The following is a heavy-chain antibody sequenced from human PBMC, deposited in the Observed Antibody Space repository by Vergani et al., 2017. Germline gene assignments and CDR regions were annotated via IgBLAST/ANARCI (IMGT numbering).Heavy chain of an antibody. D-gene: IGHD6-19*01. CDR1: GFTFSSYW. J-gene: IGHJ4*02. Sequence: EVQLVESGGGLVQPGGSLRLSCAASGFTFSSYWMSWVRQAPGKGLEWVANIKQDGSEKYYVDSVKGRFTISRDNAKNSLYLQMNSLRAEDTAVYYCAIVEYSSGWTPGYFDYWGQGTLVTVSS. V-gene: IGHV3-7*01. CDR3: AIVEYSSGWTPGYFDY. CDR2: IKQDGSEK.